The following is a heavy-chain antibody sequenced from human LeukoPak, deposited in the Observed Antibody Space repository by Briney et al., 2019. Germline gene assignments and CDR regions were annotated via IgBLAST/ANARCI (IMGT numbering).Heavy chain of an antibody. J-gene: IGHJ6*02. CDR2: ISSSGSTI. Sequence: GRSLRLSCAASGFIFSSYGMNWVRQAPGKGLEWVSYISSSGSTIYYADSVKGRFTISRDNAKNSLYLQMNSLRAEDTAVYYCASLRFLGVWGQGTTVTVSS. D-gene: IGHD3-3*01. CDR3: ASLRFLGV. CDR1: GFIFSSYG. V-gene: IGHV3-48*04.